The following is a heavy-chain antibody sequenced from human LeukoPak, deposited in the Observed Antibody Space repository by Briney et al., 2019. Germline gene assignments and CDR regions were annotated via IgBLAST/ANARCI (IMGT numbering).Heavy chain of an antibody. D-gene: IGHD1-26*01. V-gene: IGHV5-51*01. CDR1: GYRFTSYW. Sequence: ESLQISCKGSGYRFTSYWIAWVRQMPGKGLEWMGIIYPGDSDIRYSPSLQGQVTISADKSNSTAYLQWSSLKASDTAMYYCARQRIVGDAYYFDYWGQGTLVTGSS. CDR3: ARQRIVGDAYYFDY. J-gene: IGHJ4*02. CDR2: IYPGDSDI.